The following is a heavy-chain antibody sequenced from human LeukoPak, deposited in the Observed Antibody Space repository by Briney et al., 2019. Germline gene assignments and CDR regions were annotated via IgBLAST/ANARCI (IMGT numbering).Heavy chain of an antibody. J-gene: IGHJ4*02. Sequence: ASVKVSCKASGYTFTSYGISWVRQAPGQGLEWMGWISAYNGNTNYAQELQGRVTMTTDTSTSTAYMELRSLRSDDTAVYYCARVTTMVRGVPYYFDYWGQGTLVTVSS. V-gene: IGHV1-18*01. CDR3: ARVTTMVRGVPYYFDY. D-gene: IGHD3-10*01. CDR2: ISAYNGNT. CDR1: GYTFTSYG.